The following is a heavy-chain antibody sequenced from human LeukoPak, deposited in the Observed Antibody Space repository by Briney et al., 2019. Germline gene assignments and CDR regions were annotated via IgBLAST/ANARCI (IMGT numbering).Heavy chain of an antibody. CDR2: IYYSGST. CDR3: AREGGPHRPLDY. J-gene: IGHJ4*02. CDR1: GGFISSYY. V-gene: IGHV4-59*12. Sequence: PSETLSLTCTVSGGFISSYYWSWIRQPPGKGLEWIGFIYYSGSTNYNPSLKSRVAISVDKSENHISLKLTSVTAADTAVYYWAREGGPHRPLDYSGQGTLVTVAS.